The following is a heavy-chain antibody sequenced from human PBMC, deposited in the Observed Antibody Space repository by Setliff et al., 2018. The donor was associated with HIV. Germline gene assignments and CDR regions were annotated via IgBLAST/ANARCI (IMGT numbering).Heavy chain of an antibody. Sequence: PSETLSLTCAVYGVSLSGYYWSWIRQSPGKGLEWIGEIDHSGSTDDNPSLKSRVTISVDTSKNLFSLKLSSVTAADTAMYYCARIATYYDTSGYLIPYYFDYWGRGTLVTVS. D-gene: IGHD3-22*01. J-gene: IGHJ4*02. CDR1: GVSLSGYY. CDR3: ARIATYYDTSGYLIPYYFDY. CDR2: IDHSGST. V-gene: IGHV4-34*01.